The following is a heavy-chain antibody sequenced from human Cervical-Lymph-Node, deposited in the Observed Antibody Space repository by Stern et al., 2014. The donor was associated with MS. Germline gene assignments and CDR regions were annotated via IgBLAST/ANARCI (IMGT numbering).Heavy chain of an antibody. Sequence: VQLVESGGGLVQPGGTLRLSCAASGFTFSSYSMNWVRQAPGKGLEWVSYINSSSSTIYYADSVKGRFTISRDNAKNSLYLQMNSLRDEDTAVYYCARDLLDYYDSSGYYFFDYWGQGTLVTVSS. CDR2: INSSSSTI. J-gene: IGHJ4*02. D-gene: IGHD3-22*01. V-gene: IGHV3-48*02. CDR3: ARDLLDYYDSSGYYFFDY. CDR1: GFTFSSYS.